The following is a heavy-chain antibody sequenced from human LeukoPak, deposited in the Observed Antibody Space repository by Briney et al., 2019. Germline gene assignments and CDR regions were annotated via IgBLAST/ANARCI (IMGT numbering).Heavy chain of an antibody. CDR1: GGSISSSSYY. CDR2: IYTSGST. V-gene: IGHV4-39*07. J-gene: IGHJ3*02. CDR3: ARRKRPRDAFDI. Sequence: SSETLSLTCTVSGGSISSSSYYWGWIRQPPGKGLEWIGRIYTSGSTNYNPSLKSRVTMSVDTSKNQFSLKLSSVTAADTAVYYCARRKRPRDAFDIWGQGTMVTVSS.